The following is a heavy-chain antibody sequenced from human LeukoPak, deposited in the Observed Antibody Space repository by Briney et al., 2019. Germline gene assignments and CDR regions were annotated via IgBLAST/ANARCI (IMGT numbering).Heavy chain of an antibody. CDR1: GYTFTSYG. Sequence: ASVKVSCKASGYTFTSYGISWVRQAPGQGLEWMGWISAYNGNTNYAQKLQGRFTMTTDTSTSTAYMELRSLRSDDTAVYYCAREWMEWQHDAFDIWGQGTMVTVSS. D-gene: IGHD3-3*01. J-gene: IGHJ3*02. CDR3: AREWMEWQHDAFDI. CDR2: ISAYNGNT. V-gene: IGHV1-18*01.